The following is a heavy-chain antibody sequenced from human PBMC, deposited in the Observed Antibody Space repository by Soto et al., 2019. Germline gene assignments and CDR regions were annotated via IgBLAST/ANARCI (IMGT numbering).Heavy chain of an antibody. J-gene: IGHJ3*02. CDR2: IDPSDSYT. V-gene: IGHV5-10-1*01. CDR3: ARGGGFVVVPAADAFDI. Sequence: GESLKISCKGSGYSFTSYWISWVRQMPGKGLEWTGRIDPSDSYTNYSPSFQGHVTISADKSISTAYLQWSSLKASDTAMYYCARGGGFVVVPAADAFDIWGQGTIVTV. CDR1: GYSFTSYW. D-gene: IGHD2-2*01.